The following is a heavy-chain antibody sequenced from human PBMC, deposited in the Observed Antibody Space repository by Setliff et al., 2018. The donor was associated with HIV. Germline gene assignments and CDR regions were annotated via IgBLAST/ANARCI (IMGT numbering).Heavy chain of an antibody. CDR2: ISSSGTT. V-gene: IGHV4-38-2*01. Sequence: SETLSLTCAVSGYSISDGYYWGWVRQPPGKRLEWVGYISSSGTTNYNPSLRSRVTISIETSNTRFSLWLRSVTAADTATYFCARLGRAIDDGGSSLRLDFWGQGMLVTVSS. CDR1: GYSISDGYY. CDR3: ARLGRAIDDGGSSLRLDF. J-gene: IGHJ4*02. D-gene: IGHD2-15*01.